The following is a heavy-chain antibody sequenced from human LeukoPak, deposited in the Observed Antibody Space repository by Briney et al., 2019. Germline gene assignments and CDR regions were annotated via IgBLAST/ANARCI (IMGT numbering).Heavy chain of an antibody. CDR2: IYNSGST. J-gene: IGHJ4*02. Sequence: PETLSLTCTVSGDSISIYYWSWIRQPPGKRLEWIGYIYNSGSTNYNPSLKSRVTISVDTSKNQFSLKLTSVTAADTAVYYCARRYSGYEYYFDYWGQGTLVTVSS. D-gene: IGHD5-12*01. CDR1: GDSISIYY. CDR3: ARRYSGYEYYFDY. V-gene: IGHV4-59*01.